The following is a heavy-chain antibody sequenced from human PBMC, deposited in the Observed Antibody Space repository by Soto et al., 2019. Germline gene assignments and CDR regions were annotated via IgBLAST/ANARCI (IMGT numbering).Heavy chain of an antibody. CDR2: ISPYNGNT. D-gene: IGHD2-21*01. J-gene: IGHJ6*02. V-gene: IGHV1-18*01. Sequence: QVQLLQSGPEEKKPGASVNVSCKTSGYSFTNSGITWVRQAPGKGLEWMGWISPYNGNTNYAEKSQGRGTMTTDTPTSTAYMELSSLTSDDTAVYYCARDQGKFVTDSYHYYGMDVWGQGTTVTVSS. CDR1: GYSFTNSG. CDR3: ARDQGKFVTDSYHYYGMDV.